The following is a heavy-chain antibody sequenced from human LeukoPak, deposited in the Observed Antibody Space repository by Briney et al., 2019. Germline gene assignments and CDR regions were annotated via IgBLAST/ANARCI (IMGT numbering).Heavy chain of an antibody. V-gene: IGHV3-21*01. CDR2: ISSGSSYI. CDR3: ARGNYVWGSYRYDLGPLDMDV. Sequence: GGYLRFYCAGSGFTCSSYSMNWVRQAPGKGLKGVSSISSGSSYIDYADSVKGRFTIYSDNAKNSLYLQMTSMRAEDTAVYYCARGNYVWGSYRYDLGPLDMDVWGQGTTVTVSS. D-gene: IGHD3-16*02. CDR1: GFTCSSYS. J-gene: IGHJ6*02.